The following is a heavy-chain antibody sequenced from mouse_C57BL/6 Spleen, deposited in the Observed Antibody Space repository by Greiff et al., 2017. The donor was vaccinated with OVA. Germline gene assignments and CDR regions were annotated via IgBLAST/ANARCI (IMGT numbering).Heavy chain of an antibody. J-gene: IGHJ2*01. CDR1: GYAFTNYL. V-gene: IGHV1-54*01. Sequence: QVQLKESGAELVRPGTSVKVSCKASGYAFTNYLIEWVKQRPGQGLEWIGVINPGSGGTNYNEKFKGKATLTADKSSSTAYMQLSSLTSEDSAVYFCARSPDSSGYNYFDYWGQGTTLTVSS. CDR2: INPGSGGT. CDR3: ARSPDSSGYNYFDY. D-gene: IGHD3-2*02.